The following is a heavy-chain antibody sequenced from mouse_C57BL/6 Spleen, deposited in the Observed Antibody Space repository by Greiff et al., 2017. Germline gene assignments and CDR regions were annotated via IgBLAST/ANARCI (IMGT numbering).Heavy chain of an antibody. D-gene: IGHD2-4*01. J-gene: IGHJ3*01. CDR2: ISSKRSNYAT. CDR1: GFTFNTYA. CDR3: GRADDYGTWFAY. V-gene: IGHV10-3*01. Sequence: EAGGGLVQPKGSLKLSCAALGFTFNTYAMHWVRQAPGKGLEWVARISSKRSNYATYYADSVKDRLTIARDDSQSMLYLQMNNLETEDTALYYCGRADDYGTWFAYWGQGTLVTVSA.